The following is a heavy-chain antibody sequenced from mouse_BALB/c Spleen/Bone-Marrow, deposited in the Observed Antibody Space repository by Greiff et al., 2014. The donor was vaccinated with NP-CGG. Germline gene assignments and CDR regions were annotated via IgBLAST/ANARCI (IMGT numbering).Heavy chain of an antibody. CDR3: ASYDYGYYFDY. Sequence: VQLQQPGAELVKPGASVKLSCTASGFNIKDTYMHWVEQRPEQGLEWIGRIDPANGNTKYDPKFQGKATITADTSSNTAYLQLSSLTSEDTAVYYCASYDYGYYFDYWGQGTTLTVSS. J-gene: IGHJ2*01. CDR2: IDPANGNT. CDR1: GFNIKDTY. D-gene: IGHD2-4*01. V-gene: IGHV14-3*02.